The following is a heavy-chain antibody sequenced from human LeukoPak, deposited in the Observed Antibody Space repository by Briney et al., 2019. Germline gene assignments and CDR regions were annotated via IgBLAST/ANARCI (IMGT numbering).Heavy chain of an antibody. J-gene: IGHJ4*02. D-gene: IGHD5-18*01. CDR2: IYYSGST. CDR1: GGSISSYY. Sequence: SETLSLTCTVSGGSISSYYWSWIRQPPGKGLEWIGYIYYSGSTNYNPSLKSRVTISVDTSKNQFSLKLSSVPAADTAVYYCARGGYSYGLDYWGQGTLVTVSS. CDR3: ARGGYSYGLDY. V-gene: IGHV4-59*01.